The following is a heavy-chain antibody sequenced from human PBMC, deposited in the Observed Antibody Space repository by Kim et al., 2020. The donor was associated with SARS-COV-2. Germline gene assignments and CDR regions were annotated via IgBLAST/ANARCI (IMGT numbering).Heavy chain of an antibody. CDR1: GYTFTGYY. D-gene: IGHD6-19*01. CDR2: INPNSGGT. CDR3: ARESRAGGRGLVLTYYYYYGMDV. J-gene: IGHJ6*02. V-gene: IGHV1-2*04. Sequence: ASVKVSCKASGYTFTGYYMHWVRQAPGQGLEWMGWINPNSGGTNYAQKFQGWVTMTRDTSISTAYMELSRLRSDDTAVYYCARESRAGGRGLVLTYYYYYGMDVWGQGTTVTVSS.